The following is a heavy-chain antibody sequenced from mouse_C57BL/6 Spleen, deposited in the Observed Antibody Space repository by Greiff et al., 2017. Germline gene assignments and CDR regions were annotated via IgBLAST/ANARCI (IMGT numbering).Heavy chain of an antibody. D-gene: IGHD4-1*01. CDR2: FYPGRGSI. CDR1: GYTFTEYT. V-gene: IGHV1-62-2*01. J-gene: IGHJ2*01. Sequence: VQLQESGAELVKPGASVKLSCKASGYTFTEYTIHWVKQRSGQGLEWIGWFYPGRGSIKYNEKFKDKATLTADKSSSTVYMELSRLTSEDAAIYFCARHEESLTGERQGIYVNYWGQGTTLTVIS. CDR3: ARHEESLTGERQGIYVNY.